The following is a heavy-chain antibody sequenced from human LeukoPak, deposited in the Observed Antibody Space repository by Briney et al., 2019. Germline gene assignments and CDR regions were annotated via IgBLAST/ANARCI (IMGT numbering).Heavy chain of an antibody. CDR3: AKGGQNYDFWRFGY. CDR2: ISGNGGST. Sequence: GGSLRLSCAASGFTFSSSAMSWVRQAPGKGLEWVSSISGNGGSTYFADSVKGRFTISRDNSKNTLYLQMNSLRAEDTAVYYCAKGGQNYDFWRFGYWVQGTLVTVSS. J-gene: IGHJ4*02. CDR1: GFTFSSSA. D-gene: IGHD3-3*01. V-gene: IGHV3-23*01.